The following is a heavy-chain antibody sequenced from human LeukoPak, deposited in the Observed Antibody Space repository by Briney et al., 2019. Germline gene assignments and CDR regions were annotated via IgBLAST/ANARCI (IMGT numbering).Heavy chain of an antibody. CDR2: IDYSGTT. J-gene: IGHJ4*02. Sequence: PSETLSLTCALSTVSGSSGNFWSWVRQPPGKGLEWIGSIDYSGTTYYNPSLKSRVTISVDTSKNQFSLKLTSVTAADTAVYYCARRGISGSYDYWGQGTLVTVSS. D-gene: IGHD3-10*01. CDR3: ARRGISGSYDY. CDR1: TVSGSSGNF. V-gene: IGHV4-39*01.